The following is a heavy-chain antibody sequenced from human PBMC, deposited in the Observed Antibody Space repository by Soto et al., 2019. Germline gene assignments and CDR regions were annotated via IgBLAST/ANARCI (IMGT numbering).Heavy chain of an antibody. Sequence: GGSLRLSCVASGFSLANYPMNWVRQTPGKGLEWISYSSPRGDTIYYADSVEGRFTISRDNARNSLSLHMRSLRADASALYYCARGPHTNVGWPYYFESWGQGAPVTVS. CDR1: GFSLANYP. V-gene: IGHV3-48*01. CDR2: SSPRGDTI. J-gene: IGHJ4*02. D-gene: IGHD6-19*01. CDR3: ARGPHTNVGWPYYFES.